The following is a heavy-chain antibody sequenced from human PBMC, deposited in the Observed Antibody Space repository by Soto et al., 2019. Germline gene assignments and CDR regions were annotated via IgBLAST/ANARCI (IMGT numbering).Heavy chain of an antibody. D-gene: IGHD6-13*01. Sequence: ASVKVSCKASGDTFTGYYMHWVRQAPGQGLEWMGWINPNSGGTNYAQKFQGRVTMTRDTSISTAYMELSRLRSDDTAVYYCARDPIAAAIREIDYWGQGNLVTVSS. J-gene: IGHJ4*02. V-gene: IGHV1-2*02. CDR3: ARDPIAAAIREIDY. CDR2: INPNSGGT. CDR1: GDTFTGYY.